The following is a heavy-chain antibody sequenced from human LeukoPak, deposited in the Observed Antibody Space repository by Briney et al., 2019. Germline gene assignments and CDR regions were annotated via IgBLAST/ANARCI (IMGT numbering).Heavy chain of an antibody. D-gene: IGHD6-13*01. V-gene: IGHV3-23*01. CDR2: VSGSGGSP. CDR3: AKYSSSWYGWFDP. J-gene: IGHJ5*02. Sequence: GGSLRLSCAASGFTSSSYAMSWVRQAPGKGLEWVSVVSGSGGSPYYADSVKGRFTISRDNSKNTLYLQMNSLRAEDTAIYYCAKYSSSWYGWFDPWGQGTRVTVSS. CDR1: GFTSSSYA.